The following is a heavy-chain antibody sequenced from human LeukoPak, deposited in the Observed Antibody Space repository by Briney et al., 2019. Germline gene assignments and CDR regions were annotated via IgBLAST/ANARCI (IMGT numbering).Heavy chain of an antibody. CDR1: GGSFSGYY. D-gene: IGHD5-12*01. V-gene: IGHV4-34*01. Sequence: NPSETLSPTCAVYGGSFSGYYWSWIRQPPGKGLEWIGEINHSGSTNYNPSLKSRVTISVDTSKNQFSLKLSSVTAADTAVYYCARGYDYPRSRYYYYYGMDVWGQGTTVTVSS. J-gene: IGHJ6*02. CDR2: INHSGST. CDR3: ARGYDYPRSRYYYYYGMDV.